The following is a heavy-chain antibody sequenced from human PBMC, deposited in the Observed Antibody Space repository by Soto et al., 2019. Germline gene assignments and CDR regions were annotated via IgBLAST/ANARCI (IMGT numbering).Heavy chain of an antibody. CDR2: INPNSGGT. CDR3: AREGGEGWFDP. Sequence: QVQLVQSGAEVKKPGASVKVACKASGYTFTGYDMHWVRQAPGQGLEWMGWINPNSGGTNNAQKFQGWVTMTRNTSFRSAYMEVSSIRSDDTAVYYGAREGGEGWFDPRGQGTMVTVSS. CDR1: GYTFTGYD. J-gene: IGHJ5*02. D-gene: IGHD3-16*01. V-gene: IGHV1-2*04.